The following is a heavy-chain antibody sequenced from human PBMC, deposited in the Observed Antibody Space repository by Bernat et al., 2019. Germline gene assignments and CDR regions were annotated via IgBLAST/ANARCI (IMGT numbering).Heavy chain of an antibody. CDR2: IWYDGSNK. Sequence: QVQLVESGGGVVQPGRSLRLSCAASGFTFSSYGMHWVRQAPGKGLEWVAVIWYDGSNKYYADSVKGRFTISRDNSKNMLYLQMNSLRAEDTAVYYCAREGAADAFDIWGQGTMVTVSS. J-gene: IGHJ3*02. CDR1: GFTFSSYG. V-gene: IGHV3-33*01. CDR3: AREGAADAFDI. D-gene: IGHD6-13*01.